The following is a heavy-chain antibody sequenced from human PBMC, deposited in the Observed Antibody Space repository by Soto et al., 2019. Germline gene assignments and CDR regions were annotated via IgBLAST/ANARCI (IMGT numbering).Heavy chain of an antibody. CDR1: GDSVSSNSAG. J-gene: IGHJ6*03. CDR3: ARGSWDDVSGHYYMDV. CDR2: TYYKSKWFN. D-gene: IGHD5-12*01. Sequence: SQTLSLTCAISGDSVSSNSAGWNWVRQTPSRGLEWLGRTYYKSKWFNNYAVSVKSRITINPDTSQNQFSLHLDSVTPEDTAVYFCARGSWDDVSGHYYMDVWGQGTTVTV. V-gene: IGHV6-1*01.